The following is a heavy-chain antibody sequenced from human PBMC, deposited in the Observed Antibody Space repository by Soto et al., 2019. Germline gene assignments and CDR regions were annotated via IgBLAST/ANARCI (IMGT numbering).Heavy chain of an antibody. CDR1: GGSISSSSYY. CDR3: ARLWFGEPFSLYYFDY. J-gene: IGHJ4*02. CDR2: IYYSGST. Sequence: QLQLQESGPGLVKPSETLSLTCTVSGGSISSSSYYWGWIRQPPGKGLEWIGSIYYSGSTYYNPSLKSRVPISVDTSKNQFSLTLSSVTAADPAVYYCARLWFGEPFSLYYFDYWGQGTLVTVSS. V-gene: IGHV4-39*01. D-gene: IGHD3-10*01.